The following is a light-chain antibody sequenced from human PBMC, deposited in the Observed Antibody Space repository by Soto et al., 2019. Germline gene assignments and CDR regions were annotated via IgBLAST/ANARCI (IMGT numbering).Light chain of an antibody. CDR1: KGFVGSFSL. CDR3: CLYIGATTYV. Sequence: HSALAQPAFVSGSRGQSIIISCTGTKGFVGSFSLLSWYQQHPGKAPKVIISEGHMRPSGVPDRFSGSTSVNSASLTISGLQADDEADYYCCLYIGATTYVFGTGTKVTVL. CDR2: EGH. V-gene: IGLV2-23*01. J-gene: IGLJ1*01.